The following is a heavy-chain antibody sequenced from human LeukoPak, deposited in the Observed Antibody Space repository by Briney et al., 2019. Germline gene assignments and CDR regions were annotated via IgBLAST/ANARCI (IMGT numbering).Heavy chain of an antibody. CDR3: ARAAGGYSYFRDAFDI. CDR2: IIPIFGTA. J-gene: IGHJ3*02. V-gene: IGHV1-69*13. D-gene: IGHD5-18*01. CDR1: GYTFTSYA. Sequence: SVKVSCKASGYTFTSYAISWVRQAPGQGLEWMGGIIPIFGTANYAQKFQGRVTITADESTSTAYMELSSLRSEDTAVYYCARAAGGYSYFRDAFDIWGQGTMVTVSS.